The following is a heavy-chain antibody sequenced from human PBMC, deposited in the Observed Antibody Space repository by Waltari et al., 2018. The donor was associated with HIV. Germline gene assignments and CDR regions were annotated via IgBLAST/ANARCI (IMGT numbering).Heavy chain of an antibody. D-gene: IGHD3-10*02. CDR2: INPDGNTI. Sequence: EVQLVQSGGGLVQPGGSRRLSCAASGFSVSRYWMHWVRQIPGQGLVWVSRINPDGNTIIYADSVRGRFTISRDYAKNTLYLQMNSLRDEDTAMYYCVKDMFGEYDYWGQGTLVTVSS. V-gene: IGHV3-74*01. CDR1: GFSVSRYW. CDR3: VKDMFGEYDY. J-gene: IGHJ4*02.